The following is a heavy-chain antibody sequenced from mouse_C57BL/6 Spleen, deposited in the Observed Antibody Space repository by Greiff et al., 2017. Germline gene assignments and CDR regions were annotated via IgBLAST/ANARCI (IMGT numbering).Heavy chain of an antibody. CDR1: GYAFTNYL. J-gene: IGHJ2*01. D-gene: IGHD1-1*01. CDR3: ARSGDYYGSSLFDY. CDR2: INPGSGGT. Sequence: VQLQQSGAELVRPGTSVKVSCKASGYAFTNYLIEWVKQRPGQGLEWIGVINPGSGGTNYNEKFKGKATLTADKASSTAYMQLSSLTSEDSAVYFCARSGDYYGSSLFDYWGQGTTLTVSS. V-gene: IGHV1-54*01.